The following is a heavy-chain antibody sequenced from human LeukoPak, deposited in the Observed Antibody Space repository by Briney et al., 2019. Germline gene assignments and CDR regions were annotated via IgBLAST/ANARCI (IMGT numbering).Heavy chain of an antibody. CDR3: ARVPDRTTCFDY. V-gene: IGHV4-61*01. J-gene: IGHJ4*02. D-gene: IGHD2/OR15-2a*01. CDR2: IYYSGST. CDR1: GGSVSSGSYY. Sequence: SETLSLTRTVSGGSVSSGSYYWSWIRQPPGKGLEWIGYIYYSGSTNYNPSLKSRVTISVDTSKNQFSLKLSSVTAADTAVYYCARVPDRTTCFDYWGQGTLVTVSS.